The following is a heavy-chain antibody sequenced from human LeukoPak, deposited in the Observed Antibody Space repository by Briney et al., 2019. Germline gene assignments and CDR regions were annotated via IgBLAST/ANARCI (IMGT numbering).Heavy chain of an antibody. J-gene: IGHJ4*02. CDR3: ARDGDYYGSGTVSDY. D-gene: IGHD3-10*01. Sequence: ASVKVSCKASGYTLTSYGISWVRQAPGQGLEWMGWISAYNGNTNYAQKLQGRVTMTTDTSTSTAYMELRSLRSDDTAVYYCARDGDYYGSGTVSDYWGQGTLVTVSS. V-gene: IGHV1-18*04. CDR2: ISAYNGNT. CDR1: GYTLTSYG.